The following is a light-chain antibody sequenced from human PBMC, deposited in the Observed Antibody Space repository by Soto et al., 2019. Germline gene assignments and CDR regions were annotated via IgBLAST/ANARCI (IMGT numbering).Light chain of an antibody. CDR2: RAS. CDR1: RDIGTW. Sequence: TQMTQSPSTLSASVGDSVSITCRASRDIGTWLAWFQQKPGRAPNLLIYRASTLARGVPSRFSGSGSGTEFTLIISSLQPDDFATYYCHRHETYPLAFGGGTKVDI. CDR3: HRHETYPLA. J-gene: IGKJ4*01. V-gene: IGKV1-5*03.